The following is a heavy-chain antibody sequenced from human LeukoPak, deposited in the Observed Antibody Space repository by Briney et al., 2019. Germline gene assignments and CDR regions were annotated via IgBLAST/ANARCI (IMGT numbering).Heavy chain of an antibody. CDR3: ARARLARHGSGKTSYYYYMDV. D-gene: IGHD3-10*01. Sequence: ASVKVSCKASGYTFTGYYMHWVRQAPGQGLEWMGWINPNSGGTNYAQKFQGRVTMTRDTSISTAYMELSRLRSDDTAVYYCARARLARHGSGKTSYYYYMDVWGKGTTVTVSS. CDR1: GYTFTGYY. J-gene: IGHJ6*03. V-gene: IGHV1-2*02. CDR2: INPNSGGT.